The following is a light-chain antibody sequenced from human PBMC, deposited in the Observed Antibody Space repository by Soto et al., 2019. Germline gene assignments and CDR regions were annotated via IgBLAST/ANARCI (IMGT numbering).Light chain of an antibody. J-gene: IGKJ4*01. Sequence: DIQITQSPSSLSASVGDRVTITCRASQSINSYLNWYQQKPGKAPKLLIYAASSLQSGVPSNFSGSGSGTDFTLTISSLQPEDFATYLCQQSYSTPLTFGGGTKVDIK. V-gene: IGKV1-39*01. CDR3: QQSYSTPLT. CDR1: QSINSY. CDR2: AAS.